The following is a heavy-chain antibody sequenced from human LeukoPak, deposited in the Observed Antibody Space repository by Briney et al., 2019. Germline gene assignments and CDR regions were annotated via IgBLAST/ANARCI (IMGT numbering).Heavy chain of an antibody. Sequence: SGGSLRLSCAASGFTFSSYSMNCVRQAPGKGLEWVSSISSSSSYIYYADSVKGRFTISRDNAKNSLYLQMNSLRAEDTAVYYCARGARDGYIIDYWGQGTLVTVSS. V-gene: IGHV3-21*01. CDR3: ARGARDGYIIDY. CDR2: ISSSSSYI. CDR1: GFTFSSYS. J-gene: IGHJ4*02. D-gene: IGHD5-24*01.